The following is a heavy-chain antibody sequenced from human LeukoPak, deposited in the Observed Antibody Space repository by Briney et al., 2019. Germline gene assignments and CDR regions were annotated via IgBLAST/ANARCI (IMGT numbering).Heavy chain of an antibody. CDR1: GGTFSSYA. V-gene: IGHV1-69*06. CDR2: IIPIFGTA. J-gene: IGHJ6*03. CDR3: AKLGKTENHYGSGRFSYYYYMDV. Sequence: SVKVSCKASGGTFSSYAISWVRQAPGQGLEWMGGIIPIFGTANYAQKFQGRVTITADKSTSTAYMELSSLRAEDTAVYYCAKLGKTENHYGSGRFSYYYYMDVWGKGTTVTISS. D-gene: IGHD3-10*01.